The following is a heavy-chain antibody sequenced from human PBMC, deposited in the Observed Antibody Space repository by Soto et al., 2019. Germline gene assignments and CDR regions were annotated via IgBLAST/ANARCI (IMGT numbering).Heavy chain of an antibody. CDR1: GYTFTSYG. CDR3: AKNSSVVVIDAFDI. CDR2: ISAYNGNT. D-gene: IGHD3-22*01. J-gene: IGHJ3*02. Sequence: ASVKVSCKASGYTFTSYGISWVRQAPGQGLEWMGWISAYNGNTNYAQKLQGRVTMTTDTSTSTAYMELRSLRSDDTPVYYCAKNSSVVVIDAFDIWGQGTMVTVSS. V-gene: IGHV1-18*01.